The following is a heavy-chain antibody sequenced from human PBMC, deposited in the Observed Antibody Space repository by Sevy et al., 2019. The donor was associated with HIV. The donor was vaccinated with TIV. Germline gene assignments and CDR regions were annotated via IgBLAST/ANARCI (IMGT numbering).Heavy chain of an antibody. V-gene: IGHV3-53*01. CDR2: IYSGGTT. CDR1: GFTVSNNY. Sequence: GGSLRLSCAASGFTVSNNYMNWVRQAPGKVLEWVSLIYSGGTTHYEDSVKGRFTISRDHSKNTLYLQMNSLRAEDTAIYYCARDPPGIAATGGGWGQGTLVTVSS. D-gene: IGHD6-13*01. J-gene: IGHJ4*02. CDR3: ARDPPGIAATGGG.